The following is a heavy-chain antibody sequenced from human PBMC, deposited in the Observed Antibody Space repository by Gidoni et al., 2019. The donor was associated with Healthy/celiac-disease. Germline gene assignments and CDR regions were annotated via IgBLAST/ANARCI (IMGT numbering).Heavy chain of an antibody. CDR1: GFTFSSYA. D-gene: IGHD6-13*01. V-gene: IGHV3-23*01. CDR2: ISGSGGST. Sequence: EVQLLESGGGLVQPGGSLRLSCAASGFTFSSYAMSWVRQAPGKGLEWVSAISGSGGSTYYADSVKCRFTISRDNSKNTLYLQMNSLRAEDTAVYYCAKESPRIAAAGTKKTLRSEYFQHWGQGTLVTVSS. J-gene: IGHJ1*01. CDR3: AKESPRIAAAGTKKTLRSEYFQH.